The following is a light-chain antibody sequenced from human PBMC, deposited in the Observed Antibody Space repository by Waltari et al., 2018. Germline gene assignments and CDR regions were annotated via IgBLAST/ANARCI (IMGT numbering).Light chain of an antibody. CDR3: HARDASGVGGS. CDR1: SLRSYY. Sequence: SSELTQDPAVSVAMGQTVRITCQGDSLRSYYASWYPQRPGQAPILVIYDKDNRPPGVPDRFSGSSSHNTASWTITGAQAEDEASYYCHARDASGVGGSFGGGTKLTVL. CDR2: DKD. V-gene: IGLV3-19*01. J-gene: IGLJ2*01.